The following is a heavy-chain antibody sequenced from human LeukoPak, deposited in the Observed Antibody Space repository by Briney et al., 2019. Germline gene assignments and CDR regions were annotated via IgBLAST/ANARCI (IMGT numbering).Heavy chain of an antibody. Sequence: GGSLRLSCAASGFTFSSDAMSWVRQAPGKGLEWVSVISGGGGTTYYSDSVKGRFTIPRDNSKNTLYLQMNSLRAEDTAVYYCAKASTFGELNRPFDYWGQGTLVTVSS. CDR2: ISGGGGTT. J-gene: IGHJ4*02. CDR3: AKASTFGELNRPFDY. V-gene: IGHV3-23*01. CDR1: GFTFSSDA. D-gene: IGHD3-10*01.